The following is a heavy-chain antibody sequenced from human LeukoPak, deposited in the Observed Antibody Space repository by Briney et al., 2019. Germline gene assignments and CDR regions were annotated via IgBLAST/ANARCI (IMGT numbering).Heavy chain of an antibody. CDR1: AYSFNDYY. CDR3: AREGDITGDSSFDY. Sequence: SVKVSCKASAYSFNDYYMYWVRQAPGQGLEWMGRIIPILGIANYAQKFQGRVTITADKSTSTAYMELSSLRSEDTAVYYCAREGDITGDSSFDYWGQGTLVTVSS. D-gene: IGHD1-20*01. V-gene: IGHV1-69*04. CDR2: IIPILGIA. J-gene: IGHJ4*02.